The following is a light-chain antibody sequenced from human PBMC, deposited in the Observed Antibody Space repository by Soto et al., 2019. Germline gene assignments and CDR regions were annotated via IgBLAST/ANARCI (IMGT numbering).Light chain of an antibody. Sequence: LATWSLAPLSCRASQSLNSALAWYQQKPGQVPRLLIYGASSRATGLPARFSASGSGTEFTLTISSLQSEDFAVYYCQQYLDWPPTFGQGTKVDIK. V-gene: IGKV3-15*01. CDR3: QQYLDWPPT. J-gene: IGKJ1*01. CDR2: GAS. CDR1: QSLNSA.